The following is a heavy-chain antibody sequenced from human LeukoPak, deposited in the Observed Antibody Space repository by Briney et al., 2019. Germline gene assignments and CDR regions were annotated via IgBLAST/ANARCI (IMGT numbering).Heavy chain of an antibody. CDR1: GYSISSGYY. Sequence: PSETLSLTCTVSGYSISSGYYWSWIRQPPGKGLEWIGEINHSGSTNYNPSLKSRVTISVDTSKNQFSLKLSSVTAADTAVYYCARAEWLSRIVDYWGQGTLVTVSS. J-gene: IGHJ4*02. V-gene: IGHV4-38-2*02. CDR3: ARAEWLSRIVDY. D-gene: IGHD3-3*01. CDR2: INHSGST.